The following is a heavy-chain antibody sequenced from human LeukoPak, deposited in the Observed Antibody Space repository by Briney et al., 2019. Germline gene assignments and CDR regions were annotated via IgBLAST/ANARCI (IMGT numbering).Heavy chain of an antibody. CDR2: ISYDGSKK. Sequence: GRSLRPSCAASGFTFSTYAMHWVRQAPGKGLEWVAVISYDGSKKYYADSVKGRFTISRDNSKNTLFLQVNSLKPDDTSMFYCARDHLDMAIINFYGLDVWGQGTTVTVSS. J-gene: IGHJ6*02. CDR3: ARDHLDMAIINFYGLDV. D-gene: IGHD5-24*01. V-gene: IGHV3-30*04. CDR1: GFTFSTYA.